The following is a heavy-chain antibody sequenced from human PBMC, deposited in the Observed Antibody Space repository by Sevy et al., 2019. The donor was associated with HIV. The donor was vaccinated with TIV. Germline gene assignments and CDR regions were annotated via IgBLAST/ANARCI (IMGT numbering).Heavy chain of an antibody. V-gene: IGHV3-23*01. CDR2: ISGSGGST. Sequence: GGSLRLSCAASGFTFSSYAMSWVRQAPGKGLEWVSAISGSGGSTYYADSVKGRFTISRDNAKNSLFLQMDSLRADDTAVYYCARGDYYGSLYYFDYWGQGALVTVSS. CDR3: ARGDYYGSLYYFDY. D-gene: IGHD3-10*01. J-gene: IGHJ4*02. CDR1: GFTFSSYA.